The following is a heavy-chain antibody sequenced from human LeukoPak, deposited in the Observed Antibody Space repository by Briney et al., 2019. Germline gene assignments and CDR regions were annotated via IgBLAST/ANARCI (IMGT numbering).Heavy chain of an antibody. V-gene: IGHV3-23*01. CDR3: AKDKGIEVTGILDY. J-gene: IGHJ4*02. CDR1: GFTFSSYP. D-gene: IGHD1-1*01. CDR2: ISGSGGST. Sequence: GGSLRLSCAASGFTFSSYPMSWVRQAPGKGLEWVSAISGSGGSTYYADSVKGRFTISRDNSKSTLYLQMNTLRAEDTAVYYCAKDKGIEVTGILDYWGQGTLVTVSS.